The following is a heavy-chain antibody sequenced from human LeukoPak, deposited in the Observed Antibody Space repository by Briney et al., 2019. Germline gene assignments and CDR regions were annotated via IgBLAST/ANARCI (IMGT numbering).Heavy chain of an antibody. J-gene: IGHJ4*02. D-gene: IGHD3-9*01. V-gene: IGHV1-46*01. CDR2: INPSGGST. Sequence: ASVKVSCKASGYTFTNYYMHWVRQAPGQGLEWMGIINPSGGSTSYAQKFQGRVTMTRDTSTSTVYMELSSLRSEDTAVYYCARGGCPYDILTGSPDQYYFDYWGQGTLVTVSS. CDR1: GYTFTNYY. CDR3: ARGGCPYDILTGSPDQYYFDY.